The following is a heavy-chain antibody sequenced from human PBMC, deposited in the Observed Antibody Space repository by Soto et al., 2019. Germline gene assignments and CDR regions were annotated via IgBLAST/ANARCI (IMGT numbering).Heavy chain of an antibody. V-gene: IGHV1-46*01. D-gene: IGHD2-15*01. J-gene: IGHJ4*02. CDR2: INPSGGST. CDR3: AREEGYCSGGSCYSIDY. Sequence: ASVKVSCKASGYTFTSYYMHWVRQAPGQGLEWMGIINPSGGSTSYAQKFQGRVTMTRDTSTSTVYMELSSLRSEDTAVYYCAREEGYCSGGSCYSIDYWGQGTLVTVSS. CDR1: GYTFTSYY.